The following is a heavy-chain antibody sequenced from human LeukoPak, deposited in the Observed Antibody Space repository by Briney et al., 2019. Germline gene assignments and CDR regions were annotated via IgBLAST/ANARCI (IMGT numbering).Heavy chain of an antibody. D-gene: IGHD3-16*01. CDR3: GGDRPPNV. CDR1: GSTFTTYT. CDR2: ISSSSTYI. J-gene: IGHJ4*02. Sequence: PGGSLRLSCAASGSTFTTYTIAWVRQAPGKGLEWGSSISSSSTYIFYEDSVKGRFIISRDNAKKSLYLQMNSLRADGSAMYYCGGDRPPNVWGQGTLVTVSS. V-gene: IGHV3-21*01.